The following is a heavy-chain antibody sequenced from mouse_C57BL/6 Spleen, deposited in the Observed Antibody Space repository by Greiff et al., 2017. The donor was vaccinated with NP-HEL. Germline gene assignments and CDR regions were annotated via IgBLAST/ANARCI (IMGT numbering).Heavy chain of an antibody. CDR3: ARNWDDY. CDR2: IDPSDSYT. J-gene: IGHJ2*01. CDR1: GYTFTSYW. V-gene: IGHV1-59*01. Sequence: QVQLQQPGAELVRPGTSVKLSCKASGYTFTSYWMHWVKQRPGQGLEWIGVIDPSDSYTNYNPKVKGKATMTVDTSSSTAYKQLSSLTSEDSAVYYCARNWDDYWGQGTTLTVSS. D-gene: IGHD4-1*01.